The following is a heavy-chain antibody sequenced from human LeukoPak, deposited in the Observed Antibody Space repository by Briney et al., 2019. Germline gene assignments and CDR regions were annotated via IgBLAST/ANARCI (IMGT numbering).Heavy chain of an antibody. CDR3: ARTAYCSSTSCYAGTGWFDP. CDR2: VSSSGSTI. V-gene: IGHV3-48*03. J-gene: IGHJ5*02. CDR1: GFTFSSYE. D-gene: IGHD2-2*01. Sequence: GGSLRLSCAASGFTFSSYEMNWVRQAPGKGLEWVSYVSSSGSTIYYADSVKGRFTISRDNAKNSLYLQVNSLRAEDTAVYYCARTAYCSSTSCYAGTGWFDPWGQGTLVTVSS.